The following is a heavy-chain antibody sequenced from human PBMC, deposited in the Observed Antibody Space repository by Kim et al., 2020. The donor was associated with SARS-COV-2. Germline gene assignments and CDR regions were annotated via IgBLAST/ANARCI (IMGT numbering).Heavy chain of an antibody. V-gene: IGHV3-49*02. Sequence: VKGKFTNSRDDSKSIAYLQMNSLKTEDTAVYYCTRDLDYDSSGGVDEFDYWGQGTLVTVSS. J-gene: IGHJ4*02. CDR3: TRDLDYDSSGGVDEFDY. D-gene: IGHD3-22*01.